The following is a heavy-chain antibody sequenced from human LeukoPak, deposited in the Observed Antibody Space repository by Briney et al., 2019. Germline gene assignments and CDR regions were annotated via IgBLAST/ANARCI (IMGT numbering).Heavy chain of an antibody. D-gene: IGHD4-17*01. Sequence: AGGSLRLSCAASGLTFSSYAMSWGREAPRKGLEWVSAISGSGGSTYYADSVKGRFTISRDNSKNTLYLQMTSLRAEDTAVYYCAMTYGDYALDYWGQGTLVTVSS. J-gene: IGHJ4*02. CDR1: GLTFSSYA. V-gene: IGHV3-23*01. CDR3: AMTYGDYALDY. CDR2: ISGSGGST.